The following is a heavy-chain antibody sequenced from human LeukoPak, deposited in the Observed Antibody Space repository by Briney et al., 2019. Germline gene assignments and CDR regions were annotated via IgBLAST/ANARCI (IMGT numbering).Heavy chain of an antibody. Sequence: ASVKVSCTVSGYTLTELSMHWVRQAPGKGLEWMGGFDPEDGETIYAQKFQGRVTMTEDTSTDTAYMELSSLRSEDTAVYYCATFTPYSGYQGGSYYFDYWGQGTLVTVSS. D-gene: IGHD5-12*01. J-gene: IGHJ4*02. V-gene: IGHV1-24*01. CDR2: FDPEDGET. CDR1: GYTLTELS. CDR3: ATFTPYSGYQGGSYYFDY.